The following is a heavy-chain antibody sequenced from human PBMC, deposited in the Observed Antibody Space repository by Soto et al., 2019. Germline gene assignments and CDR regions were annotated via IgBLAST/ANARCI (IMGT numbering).Heavy chain of an antibody. CDR2: ISWNSGSI. CDR1: GFTFDDYA. D-gene: IGHD6-13*01. V-gene: IGHV3-9*01. J-gene: IGHJ4*02. CDR3: AKGSIAAAYDY. Sequence: AGGSLRLSCAASGFTFDDYAMHWVRQAPGKGLEWVSGISWNSGSIGYADSVKGRFTISRDNAKNSLYLQMNSLRAEDTALYYCAKGSIAAAYDYWGQGTLVTVSS.